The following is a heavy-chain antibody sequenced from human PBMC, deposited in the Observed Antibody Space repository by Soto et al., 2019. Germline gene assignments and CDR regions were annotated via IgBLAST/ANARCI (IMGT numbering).Heavy chain of an antibody. J-gene: IGHJ4*02. D-gene: IGHD3-10*01. Sequence: PSETLSLTCTVSGGSISSADFFWTWLRQPPGKGLEWLGYIYYSGTTYYNPSLKGRLIFSIDTSRNQFSLSLNSVTAAATAVYFCAREPYLPMASNDFWGQGAQVTVSS. V-gene: IGHV4-30-4*01. CDR1: GGSISSADFF. CDR2: IYYSGTT. CDR3: AREPYLPMASNDF.